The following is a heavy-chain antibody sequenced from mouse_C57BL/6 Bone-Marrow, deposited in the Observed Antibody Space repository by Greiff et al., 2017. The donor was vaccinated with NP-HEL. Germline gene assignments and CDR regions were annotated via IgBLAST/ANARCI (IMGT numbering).Heavy chain of an antibody. D-gene: IGHD2-14*01. J-gene: IGHJ4*01. Sequence: EVKLQQSGPELVKPGASVKISCKASGYTFTDYYMNWVKQSHGKSLEWIGDINPNNGGTSYNQKFKGKATLTVDKSSSTAYMELRSLTSEDSAVYYCARGDYHYRGGAMDYWGQGTSVTVSS. CDR3: ARGDYHYRGGAMDY. CDR1: GYTFTDYY. CDR2: INPNNGGT. V-gene: IGHV1-26*01.